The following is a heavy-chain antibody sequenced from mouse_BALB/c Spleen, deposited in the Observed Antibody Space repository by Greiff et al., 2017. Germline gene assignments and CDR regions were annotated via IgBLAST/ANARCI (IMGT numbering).Heavy chain of an antibody. CDR2: INPSNGRT. J-gene: IGHJ1*01. CDR1: GYTFPSSW. CDR3: ASGDFDD. V-gene: IGHV1S81*02. Sequence: VQLQQPGAELVKPGASVKLSCKASGYTFPSSWMHWVKQRPGQGLEWIGEINPSNGRTNYNEKFKSKATVTVDKSSSTAYMQLSSLTSEDSAVYYCASGDFDDWGAGTAVTVSA.